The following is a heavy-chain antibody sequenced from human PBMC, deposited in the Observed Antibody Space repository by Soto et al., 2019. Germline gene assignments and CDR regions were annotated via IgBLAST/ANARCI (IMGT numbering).Heavy chain of an antibody. Sequence: QVQLQESGPGLVKPSGTLSLTCAVSGGSISSSNWWSWVRQPPGKGLEWIGELYHSGSTNYNPSLRCRITISVDISKSLFYLTLRPVTAADTAVYYCARRLGEQLGGVWFDPWGQGTLVTVSS. CDR2: LYHSGST. J-gene: IGHJ5*02. V-gene: IGHV4-4*02. CDR1: GGSISSSNW. D-gene: IGHD6-6*01. CDR3: ARRLGEQLGGVWFDP.